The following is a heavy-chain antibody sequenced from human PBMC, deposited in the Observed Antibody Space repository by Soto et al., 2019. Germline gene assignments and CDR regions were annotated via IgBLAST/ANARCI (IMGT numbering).Heavy chain of an antibody. CDR2: ITGGNGNT. CDR3: ARDSGYDYWVY. D-gene: IGHD5-12*01. V-gene: IGHV1-3*01. Sequence: GASVKVPCKASGYTFTSYSIHWVRQAPGQRLEWMGWITGGNGNTKYSQKFQGRVTITWDTSASTAYMELSSLRSEDTAVYYCARDSGYDYWVYWGQGTLVTVSS. J-gene: IGHJ4*02. CDR1: GYTFTSYS.